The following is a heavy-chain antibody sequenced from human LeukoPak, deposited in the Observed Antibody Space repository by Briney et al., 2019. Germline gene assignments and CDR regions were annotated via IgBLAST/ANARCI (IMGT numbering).Heavy chain of an antibody. CDR1: GGSISSYY. V-gene: IGHV3-23*01. J-gene: IGHJ3*02. CDR3: AKARMADI. D-gene: IGHD2-8*01. CDR2: ISGSGGST. Sequence: ETLSLTCTVSGGSISSYYWSWVRQAPGKGLEWVSAISGSGGSTYYADSVKGRFTISRDNSKNTLYLQMNSLRAEDTAVYYCAKARMADIWGQGTMVTVSS.